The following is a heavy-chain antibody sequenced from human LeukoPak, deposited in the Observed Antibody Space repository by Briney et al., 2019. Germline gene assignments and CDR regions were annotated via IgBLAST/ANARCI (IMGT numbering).Heavy chain of an antibody. J-gene: IGHJ6*03. CDR1: GASISSGTYY. D-gene: IGHD2-8*01. V-gene: IGHV4-30-2*01. Sequence: SETLSLTCTVSGASISSGTYYWSWIRQPPGKGLEWIGYISHSGNTTYYNPSVKSRLTLSVDRSKPQFSLKLSSVSAADTAVYYCSSDKRDSIYCTNGVCYNLAYMDVWGKGTTVTVSS. CDR2: ISHSGNTT. CDR3: SSDKRDSIYCTNGVCYNLAYMDV.